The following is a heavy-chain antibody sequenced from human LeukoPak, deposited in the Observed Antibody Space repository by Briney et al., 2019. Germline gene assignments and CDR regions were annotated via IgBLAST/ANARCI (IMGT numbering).Heavy chain of an antibody. J-gene: IGHJ4*02. D-gene: IGHD5-18*01. V-gene: IGHV1-24*01. CDR3: VTGFTTMAVDYFDY. Sequence: ASVKVSCKVTGKSRSDLSSNWLRQPPGKELESLGGSDPEDGERIYAQMFEGRDTMTENTSIDTAYMELSSLRSEDTAVYYCVTGFTTMAVDYFDYWGQGTLVTVSP. CDR1: GKSRSDLS. CDR2: SDPEDGER.